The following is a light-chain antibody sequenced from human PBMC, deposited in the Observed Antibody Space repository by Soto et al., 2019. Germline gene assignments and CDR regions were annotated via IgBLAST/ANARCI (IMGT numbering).Light chain of an antibody. CDR2: EVS. V-gene: IGLV2-14*01. Sequence: QSALTRPAYVSGSPGQSITVSCPGTSSDVGVYTHVAWYQQPPGKVPKLVIYEVSNRPSGGASRFSGSESGNTASLTISGLQAEDEADYYCISYTGSSASYVFGTGTKVTVL. CDR1: SSDVGVYTH. CDR3: ISYTGSSASYV. J-gene: IGLJ1*01.